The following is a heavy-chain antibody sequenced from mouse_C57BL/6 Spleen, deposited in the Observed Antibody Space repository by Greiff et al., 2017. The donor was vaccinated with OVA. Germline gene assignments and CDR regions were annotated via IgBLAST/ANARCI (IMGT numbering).Heavy chain of an antibody. D-gene: IGHD1-1*01. CDR2: IDPNSGGT. CDR3: ARYYYGSSPYYYYAMDY. J-gene: IGHJ4*01. CDR1: GYTFTSYW. Sequence: QVQLQQPGAELVKPGASVKLSCKASGYTFTSYWMHWVKQRPGRGLEWIGRIDPNSGGTKYNEKFKSKATLTVDKPSSTAHMQLSSLTSEDSAVYYCARYYYGSSPYYYYAMDYWGQGTSVTVSS. V-gene: IGHV1-72*01.